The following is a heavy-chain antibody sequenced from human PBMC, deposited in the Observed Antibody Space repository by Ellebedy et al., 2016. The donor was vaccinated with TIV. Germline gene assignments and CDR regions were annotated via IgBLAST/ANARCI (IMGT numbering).Heavy chain of an antibody. CDR2: MNPNSGNT. CDR3: ARGFYDILTGFPHGMDV. D-gene: IGHD3-9*01. J-gene: IGHJ6*02. CDR1: GYTFTSYD. V-gene: IGHV1-8*03. Sequence: ASVKVSCKTSGYTFTSYDLNWVRQPTGQGLEWMGWMNPNSGNTGYAQKFQGRVTITRNTSISTAYMELSSLRSEDTAVYYCARGFYDILTGFPHGMDVWGQGTTVTVSS.